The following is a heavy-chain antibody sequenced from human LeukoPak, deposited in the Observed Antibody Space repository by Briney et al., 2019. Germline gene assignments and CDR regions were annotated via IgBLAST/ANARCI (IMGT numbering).Heavy chain of an antibody. CDR2: INWNGGST. V-gene: IGHV3-20*04. CDR1: GFTLDDYG. D-gene: IGHD6-19*01. Sequence: PGGSLRLSCAAPGFTLDDYGMSWVRQAPGKGLEWVSGINWNGGSTGYADSVKGRFTISRDNAKNSLYLQMNSLRAEDTALYYCAVIPPIAVAGPRNAFDIWGQGTMVTVPS. J-gene: IGHJ3*02. CDR3: AVIPPIAVAGPRNAFDI.